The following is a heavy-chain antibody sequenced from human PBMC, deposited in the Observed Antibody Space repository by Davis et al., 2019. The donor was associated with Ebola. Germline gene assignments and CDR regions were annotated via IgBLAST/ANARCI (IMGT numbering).Heavy chain of an antibody. CDR1: GGSISSYY. D-gene: IGHD6-19*01. CDR3: AREGWVDIAVAVTGHWFDP. J-gene: IGHJ5*02. V-gene: IGHV4-59*12. Sequence: SETLSLTCTVSGGSISSYYWSWIRQPPGKGLEWIGYIYYSGSTNYNPSLKSRVTISVDTSKNQFSLQLNSVTPEDTAVYYCAREGWVDIAVAVTGHWFDPWGQGTLVTVSS. CDR2: IYYSGST.